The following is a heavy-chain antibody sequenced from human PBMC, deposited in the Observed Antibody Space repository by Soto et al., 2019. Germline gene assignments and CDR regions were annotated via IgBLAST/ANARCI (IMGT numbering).Heavy chain of an antibody. V-gene: IGHV1-18*01. CDR3: ASGAVGATLYYYYYGMDV. CDR1: GYTFTSYG. Sequence: ASVKVSCKASGYTFTSYGISWVRQAPGQGLEWMGWISAYNGNTNYAQKLQGRVTMTTDTSTSTAYMELRSLRSDDTAVYYCASGAVGATLYYYYYGMDVWGQGTTVTVSS. CDR2: ISAYNGNT. J-gene: IGHJ6*02. D-gene: IGHD1-26*01.